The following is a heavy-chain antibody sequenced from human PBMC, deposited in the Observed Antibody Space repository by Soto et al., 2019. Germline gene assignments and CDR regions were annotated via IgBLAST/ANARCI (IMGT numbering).Heavy chain of an antibody. CDR1: GFTFSSHA. V-gene: IGHV3-23*01. CDR2: ISGSGGST. CDR3: AKGSVGLGIAVAVYFDY. J-gene: IGHJ4*02. D-gene: IGHD6-19*01. Sequence: GASLKISCAASGFTFSSHAMSWVCQAPGKGLEWVSAISGSGGSTYYADSVKGRFTISRDNSKNTLYLQMNSLRAEDTAVYYCAKGSVGLGIAVAVYFDYWGQGTLVTVSS.